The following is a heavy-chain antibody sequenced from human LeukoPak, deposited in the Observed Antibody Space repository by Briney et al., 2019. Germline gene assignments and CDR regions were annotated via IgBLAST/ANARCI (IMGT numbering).Heavy chain of an antibody. V-gene: IGHV3-30*02. D-gene: IGHD2-2*01. CDR3: AKDLGSSSQKRFDY. CDR1: GFTFSSYG. J-gene: IGHJ4*02. CDR2: IRYDGSNK. Sequence: PGGSLRLSCAASGFTFSSYGMHWVRQAPGKGLGWVAFIRYDGSNKYYADSVKGRFTISRDNSKNTLYLQMNSLRAEDTAVYYCAKDLGSSSQKRFDYWGQGTLVTVSS.